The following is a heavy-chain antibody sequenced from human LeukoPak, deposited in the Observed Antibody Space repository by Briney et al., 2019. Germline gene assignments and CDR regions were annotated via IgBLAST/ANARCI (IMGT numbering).Heavy chain of an antibody. CDR1: GGSVSSGSYY. J-gene: IGHJ4*02. CDR2: IYYSGST. CDR3: ARVFGFGELFADFDY. V-gene: IGHV4-61*01. Sequence: KSSETLSLTCTVSGGSVSSGSYYWSWIRQPPGKGLEWIGYIYYSGSTNYNPSLKSRVTISVDTSKNQFSLKLSSVTAADTAVCYCARVFGFGELFADFDYWGQGTLVTVSS. D-gene: IGHD3-10*01.